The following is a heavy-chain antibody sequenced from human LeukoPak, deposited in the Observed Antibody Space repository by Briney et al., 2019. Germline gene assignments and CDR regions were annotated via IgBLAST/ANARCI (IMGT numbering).Heavy chain of an antibody. CDR2: INQDGSEQ. CDR3: ARDPYSGNYGNYYYYYMDV. CDR1: GFTFNSYW. V-gene: IGHV3-7*01. Sequence: GGSLRLSCAASGFTFNSYWMTWVRQAPGKGLEWVANINQDGSEQYYVDSVKGRFTISRDNAKNSLFLQMNNLSPDDTAVYFCARDPYSGNYGNYYYYYMDVWGKGTTVTISS. J-gene: IGHJ6*03. D-gene: IGHD1-26*01.